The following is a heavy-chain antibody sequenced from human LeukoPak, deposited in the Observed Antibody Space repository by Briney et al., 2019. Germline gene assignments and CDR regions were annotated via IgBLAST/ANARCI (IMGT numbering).Heavy chain of an antibody. Sequence: KPSETLSLTCTVSGGSISSYYWRWIRQPAGRGLEWIGRIYSSGSTNYNPSLRSRMSMSVDTSKNQFSLRLRSVTAADTALYYCARQVAGSDSFDIWGQGTKVTVST. CDR3: ARQVAGSDSFDI. J-gene: IGHJ3*02. CDR2: IYSSGST. CDR1: GGSISSYY. V-gene: IGHV4-4*07. D-gene: IGHD6-19*01.